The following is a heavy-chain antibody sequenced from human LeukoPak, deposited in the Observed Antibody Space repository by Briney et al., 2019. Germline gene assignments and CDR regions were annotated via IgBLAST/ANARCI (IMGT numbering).Heavy chain of an antibody. V-gene: IGHV3-23*01. Sequence: GGSLRLSCAASGFTFSSYAMSWVRQAPGKGLEWVSAISGSGGSTYYADSVKGRFTISRDNSKNTLYLQMNSLRAEDTAVYYCAKLSSPDIVVVPASKGMDVWGQGTTVTVSS. CDR1: GFTFSSYA. D-gene: IGHD2-2*01. J-gene: IGHJ6*02. CDR3: AKLSSPDIVVVPASKGMDV. CDR2: ISGSGGST.